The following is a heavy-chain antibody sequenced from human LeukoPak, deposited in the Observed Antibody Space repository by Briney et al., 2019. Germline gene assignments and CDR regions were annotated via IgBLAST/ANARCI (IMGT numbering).Heavy chain of an antibody. V-gene: IGHV3-48*01. D-gene: IGHD1-1*01. CDR1: GFTFSSYS. Sequence: GGSLRLSCAASGFTFSSYSMDWVRQAPGKGLEWVSYISSSSSTIYYADSVKGRFTISRDNAKNSLYLQMNSLRAEDTAVYYCARLQLGPYYYYYYMDVWGKGTTVTVSS. CDR2: ISSSSSTI. CDR3: ARLQLGPYYYYYYMDV. J-gene: IGHJ6*03.